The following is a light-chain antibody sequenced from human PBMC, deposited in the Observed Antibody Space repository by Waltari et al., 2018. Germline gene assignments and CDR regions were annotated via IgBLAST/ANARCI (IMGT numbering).Light chain of an antibody. CDR3: QSYDSSLRV. CDR1: SSNIGAGYD. CDR2: GNS. V-gene: IGLV1-40*01. J-gene: IGLJ2*01. Sequence: QSVLTQPPSVSGAPGQRVTLSCTGSSSNIGAGYDVHWYQQLPGTAPKRLIDGNSNRPSGVPDRFSGSKSGTSASLAITGLQAEDEADYYCQSYDSSLRVFGGGTKLTVL.